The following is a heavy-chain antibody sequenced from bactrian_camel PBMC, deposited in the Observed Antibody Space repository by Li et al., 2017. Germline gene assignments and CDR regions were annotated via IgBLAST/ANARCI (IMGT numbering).Heavy chain of an antibody. D-gene: IGHD6*01. Sequence: QLVESGGGLVQPGGSLRLSCAASGFTSGSNSLSWVRQAPGKGLEWLSAINTDGGSTYYADSVKGRFTISGDNAKNTLYLELNSLKPEDTAKYYCAARWEYGTPWCDPAYEYDHWGQGTQVTVS. V-gene: IGHV3S28*01. CDR3: AARWEYGTPWCDPAYEYDH. CDR2: INTDGGST. J-gene: IGHJ4*01. CDR1: GFTSGSNS.